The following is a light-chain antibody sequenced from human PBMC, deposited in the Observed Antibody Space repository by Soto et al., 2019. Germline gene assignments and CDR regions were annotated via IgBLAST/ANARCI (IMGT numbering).Light chain of an antibody. CDR2: SNN. CDR1: SSNIGSKT. Sequence: QSVLTQPPSASGTPGQRVTLSCSGSSSNIGSKTVNWYQQLPGTAPKLLIYSNNQRPSGVPDRFSGSKSGTSASLAISGLQSEDEADYYGAAWDDSLNGHYVFGTGTKLTVL. CDR3: AAWDDSLNGHYV. J-gene: IGLJ1*01. V-gene: IGLV1-44*01.